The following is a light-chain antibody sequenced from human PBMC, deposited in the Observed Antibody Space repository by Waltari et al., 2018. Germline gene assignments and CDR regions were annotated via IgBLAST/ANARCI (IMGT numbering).Light chain of an antibody. J-gene: IGKJ3*01. CDR1: QSVGSS. CDR3: QQRSHFYT. Sequence: LTQSPSFLSASVGDRVTITCRASQSVGSSLVWYQHKPGQPPRLLIYNASKRATGISDRFSGTGSGTDFTLTISSLEPEDFAVYYCQQRSHFYTFGPGTRVDVK. CDR2: NAS. V-gene: IGKV3-11*01.